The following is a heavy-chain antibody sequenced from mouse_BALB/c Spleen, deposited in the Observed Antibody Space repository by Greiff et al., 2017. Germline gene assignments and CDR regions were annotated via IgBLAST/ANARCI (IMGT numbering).Heavy chain of an antibody. CDR1: GFPFTSYD. CDR2: IWTGGGT. Sequence: VKLMESGPGLVAPSQTLSITCTASGFPFTSYDISWIRQPPGKGLEWLGVIWTGGGTNYNSAFMSRLSISKDNSKSQVFLEMNSLQTDDTAIYYCVRDHGYDSCFAYWGQGTLVTVSA. V-gene: IGHV2-9-2*01. CDR3: VRDHGYDSCFAY. J-gene: IGHJ3*01. D-gene: IGHD2-2*01.